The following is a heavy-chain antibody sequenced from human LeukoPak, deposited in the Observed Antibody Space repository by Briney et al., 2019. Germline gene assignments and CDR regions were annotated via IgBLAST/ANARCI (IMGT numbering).Heavy chain of an antibody. CDR3: AELGITMIGGV. CDR1: GFTFRNCA. V-gene: IGHV3-48*03. CDR2: ISSSGSTI. D-gene: IGHD3-10*02. Sequence: GGSLRLSCAASGFTFRNCAMRWVRQAPGKGLEWVSYISSSGSTIYYADSVKGRFTISRDNAKNSLYLQMNSLRAEDTAVYYCAELGITMIGGVWGKGTTVTISS. J-gene: IGHJ6*04.